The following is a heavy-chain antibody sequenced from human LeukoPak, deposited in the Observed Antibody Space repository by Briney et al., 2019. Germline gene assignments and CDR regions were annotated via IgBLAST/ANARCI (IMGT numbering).Heavy chain of an antibody. D-gene: IGHD5-12*01. CDR1: GGTFSSYA. J-gene: IGHJ4*02. Sequence: GASVKVSCKASGGTFSSYAISWVRQAPGQGLEWMGGIIPIFGTANYAQKFQGRVTITADESTSTAYMELSSLRSDDTAVYYCASGFLGGYDSNFDYWGQGTLVTVSS. V-gene: IGHV1-69*13. CDR3: ASGFLGGYDSNFDY. CDR2: IIPIFGTA.